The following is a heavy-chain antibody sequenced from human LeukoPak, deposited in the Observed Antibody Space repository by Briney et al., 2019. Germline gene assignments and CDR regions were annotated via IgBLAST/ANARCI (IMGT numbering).Heavy chain of an antibody. J-gene: IGHJ4*02. CDR2: ISGTSSSI. Sequence: PGGSLRLSCAASGFTFSSYSMNCVRQAPGKGLEWVSYISGTSSSIYYADSVKGRFTISRDNAKNSLYLQMDSLRVEDTAVYYCARDLGLRFLDPLPQIDWGQGTLVTVSS. CDR3: ARDLGLRFLDPLPQID. CDR1: GFTFSSYS. V-gene: IGHV3-48*04. D-gene: IGHD3-3*01.